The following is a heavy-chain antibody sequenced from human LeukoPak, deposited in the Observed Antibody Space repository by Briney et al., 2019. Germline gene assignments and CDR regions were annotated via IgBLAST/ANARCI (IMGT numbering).Heavy chain of an antibody. CDR3: ARTEAFCSDTSCSNWFDP. V-gene: IGHV4-4*02. CDR1: GGSVSRSNW. CDR2: IHHSGGT. Sequence: PSETLSLTCAVSGGSVSRSNWWNWVRQPPGKGLEWIGEIHHSGGTNYNPSLKSRVTMSVDKSKNQFSLKLSTLTAADTAVCYCARTEAFCSDTSCSNWFDPWGQGTLVTVSS. D-gene: IGHD2-2*01. J-gene: IGHJ5*02.